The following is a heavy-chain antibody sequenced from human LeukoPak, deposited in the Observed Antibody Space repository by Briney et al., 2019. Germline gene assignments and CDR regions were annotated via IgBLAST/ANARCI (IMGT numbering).Heavy chain of an antibody. Sequence: NPSETLSLTCTVSGGSIYSGSYYWNWIRQPAGKGLEWIGRIYTSGSTNYNPSLKSRVTISVDTSKNQFSLTLSSVTAADTAVYYCAREGLNMVRGIIPKEAWGWFDPWGQGTLVTVSS. CDR2: IYTSGST. CDR1: GGSIYSGSYY. J-gene: IGHJ5*02. D-gene: IGHD3-10*01. CDR3: AREGLNMVRGIIPKEAWGWFDP. V-gene: IGHV4-61*02.